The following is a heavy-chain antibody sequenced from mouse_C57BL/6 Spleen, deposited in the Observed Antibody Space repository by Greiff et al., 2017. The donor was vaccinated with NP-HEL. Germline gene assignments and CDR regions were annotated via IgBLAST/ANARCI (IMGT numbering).Heavy chain of an antibody. CDR1: GFNIKDYY. CDR2: IDPEDGDT. V-gene: IGHV14-1*01. D-gene: IGHD1-1*01. Sequence: EVKVVESGAELVRPGASVKLSCTASGFNIKDYYMHWVKQRPEQGLEWIGRIDPEDGDTEYAPKFQGKATMTADTSSNTAYLQLSSLTSEDTAVYYCTTSSYYGSSSYFDYWGQGTTLTVSS. CDR3: TTSSYYGSSSYFDY. J-gene: IGHJ2*01.